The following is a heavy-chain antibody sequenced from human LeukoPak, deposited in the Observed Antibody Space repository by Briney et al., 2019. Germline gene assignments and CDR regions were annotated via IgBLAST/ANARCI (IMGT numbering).Heavy chain of an antibody. CDR3: ARAYYDFWSGYSLRDYYMDV. CDR2: IRYDGSNK. V-gene: IGHV3-30*02. D-gene: IGHD3-3*01. Sequence: PGGSLRLSCAASGFTFSSYGMHWVRQAPGKGLEWVAFIRYDGSNKYYADSVKGRFTISRDNSKNTLYLQMNSLRAEDTAVYYCARAYYDFWSGYSLRDYYMDVWGKGTTVTVSS. CDR1: GFTFSSYG. J-gene: IGHJ6*03.